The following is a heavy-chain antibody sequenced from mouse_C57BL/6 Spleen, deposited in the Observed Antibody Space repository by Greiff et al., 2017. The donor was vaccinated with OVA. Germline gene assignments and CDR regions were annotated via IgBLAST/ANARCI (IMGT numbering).Heavy chain of an antibody. CDR3: ARSRGTGYFDY. J-gene: IGHJ2*01. CDR2: IYPGDGDT. D-gene: IGHD3-1*01. CDR1: GYAFSSSW. V-gene: IGHV1-82*01. Sequence: QVQLQQSGPELVKPGASVKISCKASGYAFSSSWMNWVKQRPGKGLEWIGRIYPGDGDTNYNGKFKGKATLTADKSSSTAYMQLSSLTSEDSAVYFCARSRGTGYFDYWGQGTTLTVSS.